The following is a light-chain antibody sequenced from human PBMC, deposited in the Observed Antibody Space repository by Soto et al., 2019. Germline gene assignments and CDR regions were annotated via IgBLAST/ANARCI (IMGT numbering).Light chain of an antibody. CDR1: QSISRW. Sequence: DIQMTQSPSTLSASVGDRVIITCRASQSISRWLARYQQKPGKAPKLLIYGASSLEKGVPSRFSGSGSGTEFTLTISSLQPDDFATYYCQQYNSYDMWSFGQGTKVDIK. J-gene: IGKJ1*01. V-gene: IGKV1-5*01. CDR3: QQYNSYDMWS. CDR2: GAS.